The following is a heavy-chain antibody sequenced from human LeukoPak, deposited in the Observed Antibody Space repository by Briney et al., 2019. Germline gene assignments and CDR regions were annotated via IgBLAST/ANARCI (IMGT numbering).Heavy chain of an antibody. CDR1: GGSLGNYY. D-gene: IGHD1-26*01. CDR2: IDYSGSS. Sequence: PSETLSLTCTVSGGSLGNYYWSWFRQPPGKGLEWIAYIDYSGSSNYNPSLQSRVTISVDTSRDQFSLKMNSVTAADTAVYYCARGPKGGSYDNWGPGTVVSVSS. J-gene: IGHJ4*02. CDR3: ARGPKGGSYDN. V-gene: IGHV4-59*01.